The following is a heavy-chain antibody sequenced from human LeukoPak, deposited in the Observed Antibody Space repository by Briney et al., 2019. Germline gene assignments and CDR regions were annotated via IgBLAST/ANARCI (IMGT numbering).Heavy chain of an antibody. D-gene: IGHD3-10*01. Sequence: ASVNVSCKASGYTFTGYYMHWVRQAPGQGLEGMGWINPNSGGTNYAQKFQGRVTMSRDISISTAYMALSRLRSDDTAVYYCARAIDYYGSGCYYNPLDYWGQGTLVTVSS. CDR3: ARAIDYYGSGCYYNPLDY. J-gene: IGHJ4*02. V-gene: IGHV1-2*02. CDR1: GYTFTGYY. CDR2: INPNSGGT.